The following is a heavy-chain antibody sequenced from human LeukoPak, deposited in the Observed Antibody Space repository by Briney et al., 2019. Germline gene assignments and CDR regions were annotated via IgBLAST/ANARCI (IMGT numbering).Heavy chain of an antibody. CDR3: ARGHQTIAVATATGFDY. CDR2: IIPIFGTA. V-gene: IGHV1-69*13. Sequence: GASVKVSCKASGGTFSSYAISWVRQAPGQGLEWMGGIIPIFGTANYAQKFQGRVTITADESTSTAYMELSSLRSEDTAVYYCARGHQTIAVATATGFDYWGQGTLVTVSS. CDR1: GGTFSSYA. D-gene: IGHD6-19*01. J-gene: IGHJ4*02.